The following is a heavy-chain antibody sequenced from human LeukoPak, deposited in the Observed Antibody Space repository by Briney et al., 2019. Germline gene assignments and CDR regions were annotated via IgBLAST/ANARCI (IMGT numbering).Heavy chain of an antibody. CDR2: IFTSGST. D-gene: IGHD3-16*01. CDR1: GGSISSGSYF. J-gene: IGHJ4*02. CDR3: ARGDYDIFDY. Sequence: KTSETLSLTCTVSGGSISSGSYFWSWIRQPAGKGLEWIGRIFTSGSTNYHPSLRSRVTISVDTSKNQFSLNLSSVTAADTAVYYCARGDYDIFDYWGQGTLVTVSS. V-gene: IGHV4-61*02.